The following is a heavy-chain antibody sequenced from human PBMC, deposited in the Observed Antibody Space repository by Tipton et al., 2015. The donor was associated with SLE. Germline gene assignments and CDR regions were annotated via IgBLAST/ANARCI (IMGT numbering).Heavy chain of an antibody. D-gene: IGHD3-3*01. CDR1: GFSFSTYG. J-gene: IGHJ6*03. V-gene: IGHV3-33*01. CDR3: ARGTIFGVVVVDHYYMDV. Sequence: SLRLSCASSGFSFSTYGMHWVRQAPGKGLEWVAVIWSDGSIKYYIYSVKGRFTISKDNSNNTLYLQLNSLRAEDTAVYYCARGTIFGVVVVDHYYMDVWGEGTTVTVS. CDR2: IWSDGSIK.